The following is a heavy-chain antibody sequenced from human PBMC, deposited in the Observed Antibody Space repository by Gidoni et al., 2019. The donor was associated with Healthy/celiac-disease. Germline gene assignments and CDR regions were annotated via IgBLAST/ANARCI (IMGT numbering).Heavy chain of an antibody. CDR1: GYSFTSYW. J-gene: IGHJ6*02. Sequence: EVQLVQSGAEVKKPGESLKISCKGSGYSFTSYWIGWVRQMPGKGLEWMGIIYPGDSDTRYSPSFQGQVTISADKSISTAYLQWSSLKASDTAMYYCARRSRGVGATRYYYGMDVWGQGTTVTVSS. V-gene: IGHV5-51*01. CDR2: IYPGDSDT. D-gene: IGHD1-26*01. CDR3: ARRSRGVGATRYYYGMDV.